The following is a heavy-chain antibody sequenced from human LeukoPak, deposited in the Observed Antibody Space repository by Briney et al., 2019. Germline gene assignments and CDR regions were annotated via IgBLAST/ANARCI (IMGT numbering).Heavy chain of an antibody. CDR2: IRSKANSYAT. V-gene: IGHV3-73*01. J-gene: IGHJ3*02. Sequence: GGSLRLSCAASGLTFSGSAMHWVRQASGKGLEWVGRIRSKANSYATAYAASVKGRFTISRDDSKNTAYLQMNSLKTEDTAVYYCTRHSWSSDAFDIWGQGTMVTVSS. CDR1: GLTFSGSA. CDR3: TRHSWSSDAFDI. D-gene: IGHD3-3*01.